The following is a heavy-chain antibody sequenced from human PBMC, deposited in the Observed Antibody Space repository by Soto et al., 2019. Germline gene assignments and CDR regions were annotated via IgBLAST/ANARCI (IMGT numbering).Heavy chain of an antibody. CDR2: IYYSGST. D-gene: IGHD2-15*01. CDR3: ARVYCSGGSCYEFDY. J-gene: IGHJ4*02. V-gene: IGHV4-31*03. CDR1: GGCISSGGYY. Sequence: QVQLQESGPGLVKPSQTLSLTCTVSGGCISSGGYYWSWIRQHPGKGLEWIGYIYYSGSTYYNPSLKSRVTISVDTSKNQFSLKLSSVTAADTAVYYCARVYCSGGSCYEFDYWGQGTLVTVSS.